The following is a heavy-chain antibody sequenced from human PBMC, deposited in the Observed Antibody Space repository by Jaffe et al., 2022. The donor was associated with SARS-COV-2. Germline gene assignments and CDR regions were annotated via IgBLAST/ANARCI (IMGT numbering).Heavy chain of an antibody. D-gene: IGHD3-10*01. Sequence: VQLVETGGGLVQPGGSLRLSCAASGFTFSSYVMTWVRQAPGKGLEWVSSISTGGVHTYYADSLKGRFTISRDNSKNTLFLQMNSLRGEDTALYYCATAVWLASRTNSYYMDVWGKGTTVTVSS. CDR1: GFTFSSYV. CDR3: ATAVWLASRTNSYYMDV. J-gene: IGHJ6*03. V-gene: IGHV3-23*04. CDR2: ISTGGVHT.